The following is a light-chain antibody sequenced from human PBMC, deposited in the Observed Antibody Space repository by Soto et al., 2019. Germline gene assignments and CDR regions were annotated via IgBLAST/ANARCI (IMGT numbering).Light chain of an antibody. CDR3: QQLNSYPLT. V-gene: IGKV3-20*01. Sequence: EIMLTQSPCTLSLSPGERATLSCSASQSVSSNYFAWYQQKPCQAPRLLIYGISIRATGIPDRFSGSGSGTDFTLPISTLQPEDFATYYCQQLNSYPLTFGGGTTVDIK. J-gene: IGKJ4*01. CDR1: QSVSSNY. CDR2: GIS.